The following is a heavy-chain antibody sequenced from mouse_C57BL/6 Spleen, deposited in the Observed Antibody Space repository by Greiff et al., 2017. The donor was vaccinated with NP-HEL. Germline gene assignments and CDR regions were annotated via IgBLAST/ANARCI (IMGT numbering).Heavy chain of an antibody. V-gene: IGHV1-43*01. J-gene: IGHJ1*03. CDR1: GYSFTGYY. CDR3: ARHGVYKHVQGGSYSWYFDV. Sequence: VQLQQSGPELVKPGASVKISCKASGYSFTGYYMHWVKQSPEKSLEWIGEINPSTGGTSYNQKFKGKATLTVDTSSSTAYLQLKSLTSEDSAVYYCARHGVYKHVQGGSYSWYFDVWGTGTTVTVSS. CDR2: INPSTGGT. D-gene: IGHD1-1*02.